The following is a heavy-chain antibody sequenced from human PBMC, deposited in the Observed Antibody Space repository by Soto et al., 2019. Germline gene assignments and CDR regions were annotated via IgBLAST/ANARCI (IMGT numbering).Heavy chain of an antibody. J-gene: IGHJ5*02. Sequence: PSETLSLTCAVYGGSFSGYYWSWIRQPPGKGLEWIGEINHSGSTNYNPSLKSRVTISVDTSKNQFSLKLSSVTAADTAVYYCARATCFDPWGQGTLVTVSS. CDR1: GGSFSGYY. V-gene: IGHV4-34*01. CDR2: INHSGST. CDR3: ARATCFDP.